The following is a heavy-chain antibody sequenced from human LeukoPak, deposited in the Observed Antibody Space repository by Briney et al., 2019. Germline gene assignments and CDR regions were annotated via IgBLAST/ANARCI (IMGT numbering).Heavy chain of an antibody. Sequence: GGSLRLSCAASGFTFSDYYMSWIRQAPGKGLEWVSYISSSSSYTNYADSVKGRFTISRDNAKNSLYLQMNSLRAEDTAVYYCARLYSSSWSHFDYWGQGTLVTVSS. CDR3: ARLYSSSWSHFDY. V-gene: IGHV3-11*06. D-gene: IGHD6-13*01. CDR2: ISSSSSYT. J-gene: IGHJ4*02. CDR1: GFTFSDYY.